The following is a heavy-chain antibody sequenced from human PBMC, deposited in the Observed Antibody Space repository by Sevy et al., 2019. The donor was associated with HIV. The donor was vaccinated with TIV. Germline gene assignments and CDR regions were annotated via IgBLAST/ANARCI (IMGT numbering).Heavy chain of an antibody. D-gene: IGHD6-13*01. V-gene: IGHV3-23*01. CDR2: LSFGCGKI. CDR3: AGEGYTRAHDY. Sequence: GGSLRLSCAASGFAFYDYSMSWIRQAPGKGLEWVATLSFGCGKINYADSVKGRFTISRDNSKNSFYLQMDNLRVEDRAINYCAGEGYTRAHDYSGAGTRVTVSS. CDR1: GFAFYDYS. J-gene: IGHJ4*02.